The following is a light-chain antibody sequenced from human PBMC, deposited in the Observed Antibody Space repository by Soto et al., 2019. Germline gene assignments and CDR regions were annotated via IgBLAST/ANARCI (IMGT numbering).Light chain of an antibody. Sequence: QSALTQPPSASGSPGQSVTISCTGTSSDVGGYNYVSWYQQHPGKAPKIMIYEVSKRPSGVPDRFSGSKSGNTASLTVSGLQAEDEADYYCSSYADSNNYVFGNGTKVTVL. V-gene: IGLV2-8*01. CDR2: EVS. J-gene: IGLJ1*01. CDR3: SSYADSNNYV. CDR1: SSDVGGYNY.